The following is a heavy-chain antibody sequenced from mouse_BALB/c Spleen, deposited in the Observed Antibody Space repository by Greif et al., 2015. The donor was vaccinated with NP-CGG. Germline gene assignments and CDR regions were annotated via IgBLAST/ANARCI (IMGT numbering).Heavy chain of an antibody. V-gene: IGHV5-15*02. J-gene: IGHJ1*01. D-gene: IGHD1-1*01. CDR3: ARDYYGSSYWYIDV. CDR1: GFTFSDYG. Sequence: EVMLVESGGGLVQPGGSRKLSCAASGFTFSDYGMAWVRQAPGKGPEWVAFISNLAYSIYYADTVTGRFTISRENAKNTLYLEMNSLRSEDTAMYYCARDYYGSSYWYIDVWGAGTTVAVSS. CDR2: ISNLAYSI.